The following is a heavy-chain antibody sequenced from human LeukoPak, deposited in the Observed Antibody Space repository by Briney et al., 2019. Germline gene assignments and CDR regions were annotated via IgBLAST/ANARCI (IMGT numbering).Heavy chain of an antibody. Sequence: SETLSLTCTVSDGSLSSGDYYWSWIRQPPGRGLEWLGYIYYSGRTYYNPSLKSRVTISVDTSKNQFSLKLSSVPAADTAVYYCARGKTYDYVWGSYRYRHWFDLWGQGTLVTVSS. CDR2: IYYSGRT. D-gene: IGHD3-16*02. V-gene: IGHV4-30-4*01. J-gene: IGHJ5*02. CDR3: ARGKTYDYVWGSYRYRHWFDL. CDR1: DGSLSSGDYY.